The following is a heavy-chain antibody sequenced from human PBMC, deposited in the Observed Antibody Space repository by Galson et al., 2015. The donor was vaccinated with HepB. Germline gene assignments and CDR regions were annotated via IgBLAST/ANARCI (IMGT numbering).Heavy chain of an antibody. Sequence: SVKVSCKASGYTFTGYYMHWVRQAPGQGLEWMGWINPNSGGTNYAQKFQGWVTMTRDTSISTAYMELSRLRSDDTAVYYCARAGGVEDASRPGYSSGWYHYYYGMDVWGQGTTVTVSS. J-gene: IGHJ6*02. CDR1: GYTFTGYY. D-gene: IGHD6-19*01. V-gene: IGHV1-2*04. CDR2: INPNSGGT. CDR3: ARAGGVEDASRPGYSSGWYHYYYGMDV.